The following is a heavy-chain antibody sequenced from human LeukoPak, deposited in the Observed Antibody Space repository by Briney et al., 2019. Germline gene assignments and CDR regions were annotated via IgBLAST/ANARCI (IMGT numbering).Heavy chain of an antibody. CDR2: IKQDGSEK. CDR3: ARDGIQLWQGTDY. V-gene: IGHV3-7*01. CDR1: GFTFSSYA. J-gene: IGHJ4*02. Sequence: GGSLRLSCAASGFTFSSYAMSWVRQAPGKGLEWVANIKQDGSEKYYVDSVKGRFTISRDNAKNSLYLQMNSLRAEDTAVYYCARDGIQLWQGTDYWGQGTLVTVSS. D-gene: IGHD5-18*01.